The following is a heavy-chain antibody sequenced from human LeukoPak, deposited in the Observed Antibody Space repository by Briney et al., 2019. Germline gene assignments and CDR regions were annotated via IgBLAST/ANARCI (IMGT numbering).Heavy chain of an antibody. CDR1: GVSTSSSSYY. V-gene: IGHV4-39*01. Sequence: PSVTLSLTCTVSGVSTSSSSYYWGGIRQPPGKGLEWIGSIYYSGSTYYNPSLKSRVTISVDTSKNQLSMKLRSVTAADTAVYYCARRHRAGWFDPWGQGTLVTVSS. CDR3: ARRHRAGWFDP. J-gene: IGHJ5*02. CDR2: IYYSGST.